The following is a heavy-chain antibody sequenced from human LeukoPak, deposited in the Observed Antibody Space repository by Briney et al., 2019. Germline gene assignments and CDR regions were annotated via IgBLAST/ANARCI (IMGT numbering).Heavy chain of an antibody. CDR2: IYYSGST. CDR3: ARSHRQWLVREYYFDY. Sequence: SETLSLTCTVSGGSISSYYWSWIRQPPGKELEWIGYIYYSGSTNYNPSLKSRVTISVDTSKNQFSLKLSSVTAADTAVYYCARSHRQWLVREYYFDYWGQGTLVTVSS. D-gene: IGHD6-19*01. J-gene: IGHJ4*02. V-gene: IGHV4-59*01. CDR1: GGSISSYY.